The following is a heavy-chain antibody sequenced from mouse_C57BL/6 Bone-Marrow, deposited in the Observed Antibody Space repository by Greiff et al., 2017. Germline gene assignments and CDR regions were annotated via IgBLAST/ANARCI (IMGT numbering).Heavy chain of an antibody. Sequence: VQLQQSGAELVRPGASVKLSCTASGFNIKDDYMHWVKQRPEQGLEWIGWIDPENGDTEYASKFQGKATITADTSSNTAYLQLSSLTSEDTAVYYCTKGYDLGFAYWGQGTLVTVSA. CDR1: GFNIKDDY. D-gene: IGHD2-2*01. V-gene: IGHV14-4*01. CDR2: IDPENGDT. CDR3: TKGYDLGFAY. J-gene: IGHJ3*01.